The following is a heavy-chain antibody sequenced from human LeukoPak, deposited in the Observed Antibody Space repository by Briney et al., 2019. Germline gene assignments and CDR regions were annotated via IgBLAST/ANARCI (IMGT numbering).Heavy chain of an antibody. J-gene: IGHJ3*02. CDR1: GFTFSAYD. Sequence: GGSLRLSCAASGFTFSAYDMQWVRQAPGKGPEWVSGISRSGSTYYRDSVKGRFTISRDNYKNTLYLQMNSLRAEDTAVYYCAKGGYFAFDIWGQGTMVTVSS. CDR2: ISRSGST. V-gene: IGHV3-23*01. D-gene: IGHD2-2*03. CDR3: AKGGYFAFDI.